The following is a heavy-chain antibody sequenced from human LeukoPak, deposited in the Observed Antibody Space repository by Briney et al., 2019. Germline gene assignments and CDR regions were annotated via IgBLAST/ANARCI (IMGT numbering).Heavy chain of an antibody. D-gene: IGHD6-19*01. CDR1: GYTFTSYG. CDR3: ARELAYSSGWEKVDY. Sequence: ASVKVSCKASGYTFTSYGISWVRQAPGQGLEWMGWISAYNGNTNYAQKFQGRVTMTRDTSISTAYMELSRLRSDDTAVYYCARELAYSSGWEKVDYWGQGTLVTVSS. V-gene: IGHV1-18*01. CDR2: ISAYNGNT. J-gene: IGHJ4*02.